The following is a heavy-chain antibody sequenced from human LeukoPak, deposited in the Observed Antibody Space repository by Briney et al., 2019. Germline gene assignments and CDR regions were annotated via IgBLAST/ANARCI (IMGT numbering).Heavy chain of an antibody. Sequence: GGTLRLSCAASGFTFSSYGMSWVRQAPGKGLEWVSAISGSGGSTYYADSVKGRFTISRDNSKNTLYLQMNSLRAEDTAVYYCAREQVGSFDYWGQGTLVTVSS. CDR2: ISGSGGST. CDR3: AREQVGSFDY. V-gene: IGHV3-23*01. CDR1: GFTFSSYG. J-gene: IGHJ4*02. D-gene: IGHD1-26*01.